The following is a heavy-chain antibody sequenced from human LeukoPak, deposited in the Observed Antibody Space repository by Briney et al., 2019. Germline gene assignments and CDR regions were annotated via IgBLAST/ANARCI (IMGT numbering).Heavy chain of an antibody. CDR3: ASAVYDFWSGYTIYFDY. V-gene: IGHV3-11*04. D-gene: IGHD3-3*01. CDR2: ISSSGSTI. J-gene: IGHJ4*02. CDR1: GFTFSGYY. Sequence: GGSLRLSCAASGFTFSGYYMSWIRQAPGKGLEWVSYISSSGSTIYYADSVKGRFTISRDNAKNSLYLQMNSLRAEDTAVYYCASAVYDFWSGYTIYFDYWGQGTLVTVSS.